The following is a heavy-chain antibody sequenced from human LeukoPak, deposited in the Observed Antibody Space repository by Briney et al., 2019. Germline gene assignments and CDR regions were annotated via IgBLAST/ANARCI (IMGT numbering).Heavy chain of an antibody. CDR3: ASRATVPPYNWFDP. Sequence: GESLKISCKGSGYTFISNWITWVRQVPGKGLEWMGRNDPSDSYTNYSPSFQGHVAISADKSTSTAYLQWSSLKASDTAMYYCASRATVPPYNWFDPWGQGTLVTVSS. CDR2: NDPSDSYT. D-gene: IGHD4-17*01. V-gene: IGHV5-10-1*01. J-gene: IGHJ5*02. CDR1: GYTFISNW.